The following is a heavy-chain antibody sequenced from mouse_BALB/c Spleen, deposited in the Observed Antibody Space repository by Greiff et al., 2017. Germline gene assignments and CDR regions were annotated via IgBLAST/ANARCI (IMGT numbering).Heavy chain of an antibody. D-gene: IGHD2-1*01. V-gene: IGHV1S137*01. CDR2: ISTYYGDA. J-gene: IGHJ2*01. Sequence: LVESGAELVRPGVSVKISCKGSGYTFTDYAMHWVKQSHAKSLEWIGVISTYYGDASYNQKFKGKATMTVDKSSSTAYMELARLTSEDSAIYYCASGYYGNYPYFDYWGQGTTLTVSS. CDR3: ASGYYGNYPYFDY. CDR1: GYTFTDYA.